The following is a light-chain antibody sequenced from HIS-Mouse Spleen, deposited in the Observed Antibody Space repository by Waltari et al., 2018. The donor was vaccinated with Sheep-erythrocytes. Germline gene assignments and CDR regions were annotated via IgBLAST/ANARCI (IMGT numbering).Light chain of an antibody. CDR1: QSLVHSDGNTY. V-gene: IGKV2-30*02. CDR2: KVS. CDR3: MQGTHWPPYT. Sequence: DVVMTQSPLSLPVTLGQPASISCRSSQSLVHSDGNTYLNWFQQRPGHSPRRLIYKVSNRDSGVPDRFSGSGSGTGFTLKISRVEAEDVGVYYCMQGTHWPPYTFGQGTKLEIK. J-gene: IGKJ2*01.